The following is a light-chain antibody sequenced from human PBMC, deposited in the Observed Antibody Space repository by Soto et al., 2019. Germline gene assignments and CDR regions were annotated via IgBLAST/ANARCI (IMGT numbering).Light chain of an antibody. CDR2: SNN. CDR1: SSNIGSNT. V-gene: IGLV1-44*01. CDR3: AVWDDSLNGHV. J-gene: IGLJ1*01. Sequence: QSALAPPPSASGTPGQRVTISCSGSSSNIGSNTVNWYQQLPGTAPKLLIYSNNQRPSGVPDRFSGSKSGTSASLAISGLQSEDEADYYCAVWDDSLNGHVFGTGTKVTVL.